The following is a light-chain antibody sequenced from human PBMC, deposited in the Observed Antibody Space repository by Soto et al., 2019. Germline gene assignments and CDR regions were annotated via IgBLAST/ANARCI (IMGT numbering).Light chain of an antibody. Sequence: QSALTQPASVSGSPGQSIAISCTGTSSDVGSYDRVSWYQHHPGKAPTLMIYEVNKRPSGVSDRFSGSKSGNTASLIISGLQAEDEADYYCCSSVGSPNWVFGGGTKVTVL. V-gene: IGLV2-23*02. CDR1: SSDVGSYDR. CDR3: CSSVGSPNWV. CDR2: EVN. J-gene: IGLJ3*02.